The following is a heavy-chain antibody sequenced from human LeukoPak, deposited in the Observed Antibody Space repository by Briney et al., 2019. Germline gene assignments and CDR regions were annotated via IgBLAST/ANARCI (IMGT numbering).Heavy chain of an antibody. CDR1: GGSISNYF. V-gene: IGHV4-59*06. J-gene: IGHJ3*02. D-gene: IGHD3-3*01. CDR2: ITYSGST. Sequence: KPSETLSLTCTVSGGSISNYFWSWIRQPPGKGLEWIGFITYSGSTYYNPSLKSRVTISVDTSKNQFSLKLSSVTAADTAVYYCARSYYDFWSGYYFSGTTSDAFDIWGQGTMVTVSS. CDR3: ARSYYDFWSGYYFSGTTSDAFDI.